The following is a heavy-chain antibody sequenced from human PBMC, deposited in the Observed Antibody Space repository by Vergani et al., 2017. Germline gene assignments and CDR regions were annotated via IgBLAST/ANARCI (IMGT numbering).Heavy chain of an antibody. Sequence: QVQLQQWGAGLLKPSETLSLNCAVYGGSLSGYYWSWIREPPGQGLEWIGEINHSVSTNYNPSLKSRVTISVDPSKNQFSLKLSSVTAADTAVYYCARWGYSNWFDPWGQGPPVTVSS. CDR3: ARWGYSNWFDP. CDR2: INHSVST. J-gene: IGHJ5*02. CDR1: GGSLSGYY. V-gene: IGHV4-34*01. D-gene: IGHD5-18*01.